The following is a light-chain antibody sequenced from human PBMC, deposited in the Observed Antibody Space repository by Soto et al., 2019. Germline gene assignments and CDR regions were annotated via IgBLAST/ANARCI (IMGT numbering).Light chain of an antibody. V-gene: IGKV3-20*01. CDR1: QSVSSSY. J-gene: IGKJ2*01. Sequence: EIVLTQSPGNLSLSPGERATLSCRASQSVSSSYLARYQQKPGQAPRLLIYGASSRATGIPDRFSGSGSGTDFTLTISRLEPEDFAVYYCQQYGSSPGTFGQGTKLEIK. CDR2: GAS. CDR3: QQYGSSPGT.